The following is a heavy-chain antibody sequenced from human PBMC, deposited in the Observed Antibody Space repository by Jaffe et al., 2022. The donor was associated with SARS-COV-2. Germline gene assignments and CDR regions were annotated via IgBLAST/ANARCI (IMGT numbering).Heavy chain of an antibody. CDR3: ARDLHSSEDPWYYYYYMDV. CDR2: ISSSSSYI. J-gene: IGHJ6*03. CDR1: GFTFSSYS. Sequence: EVQLVESGGGLVKPGGSLRLSCAASGFTFSSYSMNWVRQAPGKGLEWVSSISSSSSYIYYADSVKGRFTISRDNAKNSLYLQMNSLRAEDTAVYYCARDLHSSEDPWYYYYYMDVWGKGTTVTVSS. V-gene: IGHV3-21*01. D-gene: IGHD6-25*01.